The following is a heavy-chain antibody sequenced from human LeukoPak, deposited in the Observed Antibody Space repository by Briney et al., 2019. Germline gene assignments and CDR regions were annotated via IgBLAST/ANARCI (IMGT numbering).Heavy chain of an antibody. J-gene: IGHJ4*02. CDR1: GFTFSGYS. CDR3: ARGQYYYDSSGALDY. D-gene: IGHD3-22*01. CDR2: INNDRSSI. V-gene: IGHV3-48*01. Sequence: PGGSLRLSCAASGFTFSGYSMNWVRQAPGKGLEWISYINNDRSSIADSVKGRFTISRDNAENSLFLQMNSLRAEDTAVYYCARGQYYYDSSGALDYWGQGTLVTVSS.